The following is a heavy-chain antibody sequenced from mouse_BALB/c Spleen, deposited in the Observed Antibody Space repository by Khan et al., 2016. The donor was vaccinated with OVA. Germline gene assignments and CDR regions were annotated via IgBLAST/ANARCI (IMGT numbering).Heavy chain of an antibody. CDR2: ISYSGST. CDR1: GYSITSGYG. CDR3: ARTARIKY. D-gene: IGHD1-2*01. Sequence: EVQLQESGPGLVKPSQSLSLTCTVTGYSITSGYGWNWIRQFLGNKLEWMGYISYSGSTNYNSSLKSRISITRDTSKHQFFLQLNSVTTEDTATYYCARTARIKYWGQGTTLTVSS. J-gene: IGHJ2*01. V-gene: IGHV3-2*02.